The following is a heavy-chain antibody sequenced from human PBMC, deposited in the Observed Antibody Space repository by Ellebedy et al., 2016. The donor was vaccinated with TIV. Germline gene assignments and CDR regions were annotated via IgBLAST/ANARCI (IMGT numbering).Heavy chain of an antibody. V-gene: IGHV4-4*07. D-gene: IGHD2-2*01. CDR2: IYITGST. J-gene: IGHJ5*02. Sequence: SETLSLTCTVSGGSGSISTYYWSWIRQPAGKGLEWIGRIYITGSTNYNPSLESRVTMSVDTSKNQFSLKLTSVTAADTAVYYCARSPIPAARGVGWFDPWGQGTLVTVSS. CDR3: ARSPIPAARGVGWFDP. CDR1: GGSGSISTYY.